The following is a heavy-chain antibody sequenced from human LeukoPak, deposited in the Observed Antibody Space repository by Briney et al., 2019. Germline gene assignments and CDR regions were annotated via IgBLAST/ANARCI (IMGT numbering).Heavy chain of an antibody. Sequence: SQTLSLTCTVSGGSISSGSYYWSRIRQPAGKGLEWIGRIYTSGSTNSNPSLKSRVTISVDTSKNQFSLKLSSVTAPDTALYYWAREGLLLPWFDPWGQGTQVTVSS. V-gene: IGHV4-61*02. CDR2: IYTSGST. D-gene: IGHD2-15*01. CDR3: AREGLLLPWFDP. CDR1: GGSISSGSYY. J-gene: IGHJ5*02.